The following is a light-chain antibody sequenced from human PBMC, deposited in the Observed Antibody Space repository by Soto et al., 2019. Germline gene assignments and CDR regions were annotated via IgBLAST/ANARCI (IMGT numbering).Light chain of an antibody. V-gene: IGLV2-14*01. CDR2: EVT. J-gene: IGLJ1*01. CDR1: SSDVGHYNF. CDR3: SSYRDSRTRV. Sequence: QSALTQPGSVSGSPGQSITISCTGTSSDVGHYNFVSWYQQHPGKAPKLLLYEVTNRPSGVSVRFSGSKSGNTASLTISGLQTEDEADYYCSSYRDSRTRVFGTGTKVTVL.